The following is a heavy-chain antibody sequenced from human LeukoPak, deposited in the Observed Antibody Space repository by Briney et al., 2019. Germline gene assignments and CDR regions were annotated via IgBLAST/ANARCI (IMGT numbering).Heavy chain of an antibody. J-gene: IGHJ5*02. CDR2: IDGSGGNI. V-gene: IGHV3-23*01. CDR1: GLTFSNYG. CDR3: ARDNYSYRLDL. Sequence: GGSLRLSCEASGLTFSNYGMYWVRQAPGKGLEWVSGIDGSGGNIFYTDSVKGRFIISRDNSKNTLYLDMNSLRAEDTAIYYCARDNYSYRLDLWGQGTLVTVSS. D-gene: IGHD2-21*01.